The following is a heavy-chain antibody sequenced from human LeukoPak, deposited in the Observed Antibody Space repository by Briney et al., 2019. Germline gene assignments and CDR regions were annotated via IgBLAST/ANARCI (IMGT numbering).Heavy chain of an antibody. CDR2: ISAYNGNT. CDR3: ARECSSTSCYVLRAFDI. J-gene: IGHJ3*02. CDR1: GYTFTSHG. D-gene: IGHD2-2*01. Sequence: ASVKVSCKASGYTFTSHGISWVRQAPGQGLEWMGWISAYNGNTNYAQKLQSRVTMTTDTSTSTAYMELRSLRSDDTAVYYCARECSSTSCYVLRAFDIWGQGTMVTVSS. V-gene: IGHV1-18*04.